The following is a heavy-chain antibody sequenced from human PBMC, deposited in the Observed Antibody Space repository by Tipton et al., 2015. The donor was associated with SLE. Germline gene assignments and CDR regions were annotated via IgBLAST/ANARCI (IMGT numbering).Heavy chain of an antibody. CDR3: AITRPEHSSGWTPFDY. CDR1: GGSISSSNW. CDR2: IYHSGST. V-gene: IGHV4-4*02. Sequence: TLSLTCAVSGGSISSSNWWSWVRQPPGKGLEWIGEIYHSGSTNYNPSLKSRVTISVDKSKNQFSLKLSSVTAADTAVYYCAITRPEHSSGWTPFDYWGQGTLVTVSS. J-gene: IGHJ4*02. D-gene: IGHD6-19*01.